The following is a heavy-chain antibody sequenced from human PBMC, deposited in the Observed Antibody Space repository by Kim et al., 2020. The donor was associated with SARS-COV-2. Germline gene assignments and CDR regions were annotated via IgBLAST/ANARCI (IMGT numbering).Heavy chain of an antibody. CDR2: ITGSAGNT. V-gene: IGHV3-23*01. D-gene: IGHD3-22*01. J-gene: IGHJ4*02. Sequence: GGSLRLSCAASGFTFSSYAMSWVRQAPGKGLELVSGITGSAGNTNYADSVKGRFTISRDNSENTLYLQMNSLRAEDTAVYYCAKGRGSAYWAFDHWGQGT. CDR3: AKGRGSAYWAFDH. CDR1: GFTFSSYA.